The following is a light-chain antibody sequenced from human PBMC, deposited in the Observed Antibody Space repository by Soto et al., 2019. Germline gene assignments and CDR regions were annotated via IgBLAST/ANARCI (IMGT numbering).Light chain of an antibody. CDR3: QQYALSPLT. Sequence: EIVLTQSPGTLSLSPGEGATLSYRASQAILNGYLAWYQQKPGQSPRLLIYGASSRATGVPDRFSGDGSGTDFTLNITGVQPEDFAVYYCQQYALSPLTFGGGTKVEF. CDR1: QAILNGY. V-gene: IGKV3-20*01. CDR2: GAS. J-gene: IGKJ4*01.